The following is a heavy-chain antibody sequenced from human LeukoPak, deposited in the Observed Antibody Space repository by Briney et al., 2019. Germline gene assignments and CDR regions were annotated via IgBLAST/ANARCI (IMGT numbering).Heavy chain of an antibody. J-gene: IGHJ3*02. CDR1: GGSISSYY. V-gene: IGHV4-59*08. CDR2: IYYSGST. D-gene: IGHD6-19*01. Sequence: PSETLSLTCNVSGGSISSYYWSWIRQPSGKGLEWIGYIYYSGSTNYNPSLKSRVTISVDTSKNQFSLKVSSVTAADTAVYYCARSQWLSPYDIWGQGTMVTVSS. CDR3: ARSQWLSPYDI.